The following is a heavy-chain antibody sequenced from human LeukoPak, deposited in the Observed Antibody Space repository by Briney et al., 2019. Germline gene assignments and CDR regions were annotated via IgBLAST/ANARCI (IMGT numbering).Heavy chain of an antibody. J-gene: IGHJ3*02. CDR1: GYTFSSYG. CDR3: SREFPFCGADCFSGVFDI. V-gene: IGHV1-18*01. CDR2: ISVINSGNT. Sequence: GASVKVSFTASGYTFSSYGINWVRQAPGQGLEWMGWISVINSGNTRYAQNFQGRLTMTTDTSTTTAYMELKSLRSDDTAVYYCSREFPFCGADCFSGVFDIWGQGTMVTVS. D-gene: IGHD2-21*02.